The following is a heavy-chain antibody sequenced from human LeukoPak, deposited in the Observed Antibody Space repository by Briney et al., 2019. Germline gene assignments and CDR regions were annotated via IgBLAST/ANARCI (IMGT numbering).Heavy chain of an antibody. J-gene: IGHJ3*02. V-gene: IGHV3-30*03. CDR1: GFTFSSYS. CDR3: ARGGYSLDVAFAI. CDR2: ISSDGGNK. Sequence: GGSLRLSCAASGFTFSSYSMNWVRQAPGKGLEWVAVISSDGGNKYYADSVKGRFTISRDNPENTLYLQMNSLRAEDTAVYYCARGGYSLDVAFAIWGQGTMVTVSS. D-gene: IGHD3-22*01.